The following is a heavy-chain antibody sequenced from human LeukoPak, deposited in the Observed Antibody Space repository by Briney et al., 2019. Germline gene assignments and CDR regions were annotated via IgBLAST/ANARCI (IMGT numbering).Heavy chain of an antibody. V-gene: IGHV3-23*01. CDR1: GFTFSSYG. J-gene: IGHJ4*02. D-gene: IGHD3-22*01. Sequence: GGSLRLSCAASGFTFSSYGMSWVRQAPGKGLEWVSGISGSGTSTYYADSVKGRFTISRDNSKNTLYLQMNSLRADETAVYYCAKEVYSDSSGYFDYWGQGTLVTVSS. CDR2: ISGSGTST. CDR3: AKEVYSDSSGYFDY.